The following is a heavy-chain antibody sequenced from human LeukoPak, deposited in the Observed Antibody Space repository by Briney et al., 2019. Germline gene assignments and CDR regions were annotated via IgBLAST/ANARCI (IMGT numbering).Heavy chain of an antibody. Sequence: SETLSLTCTVSGVSISSYYLTWIRQPAGKGLEWIGRIHTSGTTNHNPSLKTRVTMSVDTSNNHFSLQLSSVTAADTAVYYCARETEVPGGRSWDFWGQGTLVTVSS. V-gene: IGHV4-4*07. CDR2: IHTSGTT. D-gene: IGHD3-16*01. CDR1: GVSISSYY. CDR3: ARETEVPGGRSWDF. J-gene: IGHJ4*02.